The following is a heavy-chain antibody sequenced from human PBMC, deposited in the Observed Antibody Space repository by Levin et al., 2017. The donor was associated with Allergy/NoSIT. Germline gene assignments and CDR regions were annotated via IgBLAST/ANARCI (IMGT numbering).Heavy chain of an antibody. CDR2: IINSGVGT. D-gene: IGHD6-19*01. CDR1: GFTFNNYA. Sequence: GESLKISCAASGFTFNNYAMSWVRQAPGKGLEWVSAIINSGVGTYYADSVKGRFTISRDNSKNTMYLQINSLRADDTAVYFCAKDAIRGSDQPYYFDYWGQGTLVTASS. J-gene: IGHJ4*02. CDR3: AKDAIRGSDQPYYFDY. V-gene: IGHV3-23*01.